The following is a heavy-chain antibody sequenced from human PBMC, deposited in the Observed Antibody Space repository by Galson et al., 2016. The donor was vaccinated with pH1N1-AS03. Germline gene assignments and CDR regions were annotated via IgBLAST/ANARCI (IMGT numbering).Heavy chain of an antibody. CDR3: ARGRGYGQYYFDY. CDR2: IWYDGSNK. CDR1: GFSFSSFG. D-gene: IGHD3-10*01. Sequence: SLRLSCAAPGFSFSSFGMHWVRQAPGKGLEWVAVIWYDGSNKYYADSVKGRFTISRDNTKNTLYLQMNSLRVEDTAVYFCARGRGYGQYYFDYWGQGTQVTVSS. J-gene: IGHJ4*02. V-gene: IGHV3-33*01.